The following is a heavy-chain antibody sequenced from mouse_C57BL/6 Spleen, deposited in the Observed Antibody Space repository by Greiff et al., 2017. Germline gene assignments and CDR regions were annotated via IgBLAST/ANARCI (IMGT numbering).Heavy chain of an antibody. D-gene: IGHD1-1*01. CDR3: ARGYYYGSSYWYFDV. CDR1: GYTFTSYW. Sequence: QVQLQQPGAELVKPGASVKLSCKASGYTFTSYWMHWVKQRPGQGLEWIGMIHPNSGSTNYNEKFKSKATLTVDKSSSTAYMQLSSLTSEDSAVYYCARGYYYGSSYWYFDVWGTGTTVTVSS. V-gene: IGHV1-64*01. CDR2: IHPNSGST. J-gene: IGHJ1*03.